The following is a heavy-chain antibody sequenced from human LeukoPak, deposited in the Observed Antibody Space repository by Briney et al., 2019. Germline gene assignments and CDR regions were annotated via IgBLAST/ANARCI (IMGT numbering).Heavy chain of an antibody. CDR1: GFRFNYHT. CDR3: VRVARQYSSGWYGSDWFDP. J-gene: IGHJ5*02. V-gene: IGHV3-43*01. D-gene: IGHD6-19*01. Sequence: PGGSLRLSCVASGFRFNYHTMHWIRQVPGRGLEWVSLISYDGETTYYADSVKGRFTISRDNNKNSLFLQMHSLKVEDTALYYCVRVARQYSSGWYGSDWFDPWGQGTLVIVSS. CDR2: ISYDGETT.